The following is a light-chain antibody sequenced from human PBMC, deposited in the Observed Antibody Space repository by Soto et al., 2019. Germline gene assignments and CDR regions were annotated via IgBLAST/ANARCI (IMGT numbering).Light chain of an antibody. Sequence: VLTQSPATLSLSPGESATLSCRASQNVGNNLAWYQQKSCQAPRLLIYAASDRATGVPARFSGRMSGTDFTLTISSLEPEDFATYFCQQRSRWPRGTFGRGTKLE. CDR3: QQRSRWPRGT. CDR1: QNVGNN. J-gene: IGKJ2*02. CDR2: AAS. V-gene: IGKV3-11*01.